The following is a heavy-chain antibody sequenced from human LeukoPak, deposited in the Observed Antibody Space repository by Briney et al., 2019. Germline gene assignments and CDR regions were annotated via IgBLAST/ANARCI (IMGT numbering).Heavy chain of an antibody. J-gene: IGHJ3*02. Sequence: ASVKASCKASGYTFTSYGISWVRQAPGQGLEWMGWISAYNGNTNYAQKLQGRVTMTTDTSTSTAYMELRSLRSDDTAVYYCARSSDYYDSSGYYAAFDIWGQGTMVTVSS. D-gene: IGHD3-22*01. V-gene: IGHV1-18*01. CDR3: ARSSDYYDSSGYYAAFDI. CDR1: GYTFTSYG. CDR2: ISAYNGNT.